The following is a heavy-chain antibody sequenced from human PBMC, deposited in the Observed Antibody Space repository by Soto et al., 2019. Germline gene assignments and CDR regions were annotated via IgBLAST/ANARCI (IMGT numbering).Heavy chain of an antibody. V-gene: IGHV4-34*01. Sequence: SETLSLTCAVYGGSFSGYYWSWIRQPPGKGLEWIGEINHSGSTNYNPSLKSRVTISVDTSKNQFSLKLSSVTAADTAVYYCARHNLFGYSSSWYSSPRYYYYGMDVWGQGTTVTVS. D-gene: IGHD6-13*01. CDR3: ARHNLFGYSSSWYSSPRYYYYGMDV. CDR2: INHSGST. CDR1: GGSFSGYY. J-gene: IGHJ6*02.